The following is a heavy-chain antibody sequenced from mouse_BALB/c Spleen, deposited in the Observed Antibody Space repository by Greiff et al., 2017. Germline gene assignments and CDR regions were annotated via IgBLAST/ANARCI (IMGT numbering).Heavy chain of an antibody. CDR3: ARGRGYGYDDAMDY. D-gene: IGHD2-2*01. J-gene: IGHJ4*01. CDR2: IWAGGST. Sequence: QVQLKESGPGLVAPSQSLSITCTVSGFSLTSYGVHWVRQPPGKGLEWLGVIWAGGSTNYNSALMSRLSISKDNSKSQVFLKMNSLQTDDTAMYYCARGRGYGYDDAMDYWGQGTSVTVSS. V-gene: IGHV2-9*02. CDR1: GFSLTSYG.